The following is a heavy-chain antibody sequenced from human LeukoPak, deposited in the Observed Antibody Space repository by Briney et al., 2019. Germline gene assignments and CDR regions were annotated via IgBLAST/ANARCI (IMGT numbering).Heavy chain of an antibody. V-gene: IGHV3-9*01. D-gene: IGHD2-2*01. CDR3: AKDISSSPAYYFDY. J-gene: IGHJ4*02. CDR2: ISWNSGSI. CDR1: GFTFDDYA. Sequence: PGGSLRLSCAASGFTFDDYAMHWVRQAPGKGLEWVSGISWNSGSIGYADSVKGRFTISRDNAKNSLYLQMNSLRAEDTALYYCAKDISSSPAYYFDYWGQGTLVTVSA.